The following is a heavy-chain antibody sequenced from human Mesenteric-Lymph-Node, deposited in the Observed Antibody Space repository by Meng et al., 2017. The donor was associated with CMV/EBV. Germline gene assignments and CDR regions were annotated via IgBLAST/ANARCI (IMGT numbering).Heavy chain of an antibody. D-gene: IGHD3-3*01. CDR1: GGSVSSGSYY. J-gene: IGHJ6*02. CDR2: IYYTGNT. CDR3: ARGAHPGALEWLRNYYHYGMDD. Sequence: SETLSLTCTVSGGSVSSGSYYWSWIRQPPGKGLEFIGYIYYTGNTNYNPSLMSRVTISLDTSKNHFSLRLTSVTAEDTAVYYCARGAHPGALEWLRNYYHYGMDDWGQGTTVTVSS. V-gene: IGHV4-61*03.